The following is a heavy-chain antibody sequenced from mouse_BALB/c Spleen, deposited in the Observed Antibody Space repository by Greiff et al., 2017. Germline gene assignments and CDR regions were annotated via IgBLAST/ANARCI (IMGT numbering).Heavy chain of an antibody. V-gene: IGHV5-4*02. Sequence: VKVLESGGGLVKPGGSLKLSCAASGFTFSDYYMYWVRQTPEKRLEWVATISDGGSYTYYPDSVKGRFTISRDNAKNNLYLQMSSLKSEDTAMYYCARVEYGNYAMDYWGQGTSVTVSS. CDR3: ARVEYGNYAMDY. D-gene: IGHD2-1*01. CDR1: GFTFSDYY. CDR2: ISDGGSYT. J-gene: IGHJ4*01.